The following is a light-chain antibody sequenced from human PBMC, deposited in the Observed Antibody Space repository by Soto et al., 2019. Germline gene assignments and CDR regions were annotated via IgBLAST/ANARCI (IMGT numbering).Light chain of an antibody. J-gene: IGKJ2*01. CDR3: LQYASPLYT. CDR2: GAS. CDR1: QSLSSSF. Sequence: VLTQSPGTLSLSPGERATLSCRASQSLSSSFLAWYQKKPGLAPRLLLYGASNRATGNPDRFSGSGSGTDFTLSISRLEPEDFAVYFCLQYASPLYTFGQGTKLEIK. V-gene: IGKV3-20*01.